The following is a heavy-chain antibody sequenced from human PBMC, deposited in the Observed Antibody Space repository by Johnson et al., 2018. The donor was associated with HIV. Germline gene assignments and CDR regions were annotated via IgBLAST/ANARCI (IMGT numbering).Heavy chain of an antibody. CDR3: WAQWTVITFGGPSAFDI. CDR2: IKSKTDGGTT. J-gene: IGHJ3*02. Sequence: EVQLVESGGDLIQPGGSLRLSCAASGFTVSSNYMTWVRQAPGKGLEWVGRIKSKTDGGTTDYAAPVKGRFTISRDDSKNTLYLQMNSLKTEDTGVYYCWAQWTVITFGGPSAFDIWGQGTMVTVSS. CDR1: GFTVSSNY. V-gene: IGHV3-15*01. D-gene: IGHD3-16*01.